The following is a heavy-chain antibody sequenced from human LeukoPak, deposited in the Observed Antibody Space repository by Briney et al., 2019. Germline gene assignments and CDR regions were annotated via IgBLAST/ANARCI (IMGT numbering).Heavy chain of an antibody. V-gene: IGHV1-2*02. CDR1: GFSLSGYY. D-gene: IGHD3-16*01. CDR2: TKPKDGGT. Sequence: ASVKVSCKASGFSLSGYYIHWVRQGPGQRLEWVWWTKPKDGGTNFADNFEGRVTLTRDTSTNTAFMELTKLKSDDTAVYYCTRASSEPRYVYGADFFDYWGQGTLVIVS. CDR3: TRASSEPRYVYGADFFDY. J-gene: IGHJ4*02.